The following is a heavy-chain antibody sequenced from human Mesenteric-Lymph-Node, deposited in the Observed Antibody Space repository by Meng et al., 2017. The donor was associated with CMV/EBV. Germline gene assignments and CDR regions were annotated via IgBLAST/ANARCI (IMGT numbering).Heavy chain of an antibody. CDR3: ARGISDYHGMDV. CDR1: GGTFSTYA. V-gene: IGHV1-69*05. CDR2: VIPIFGTP. J-gene: IGHJ6*02. Sequence: KVSCKASGGTFSTYAFTWVRQAPGQGLEWMGVVIPIFGTPNYPQKFQGRVTITTDESTSTAYMELSSLRSEDTAVYYCARGISDYHGMDVWGQGTTVTVSS. D-gene: IGHD6-13*01.